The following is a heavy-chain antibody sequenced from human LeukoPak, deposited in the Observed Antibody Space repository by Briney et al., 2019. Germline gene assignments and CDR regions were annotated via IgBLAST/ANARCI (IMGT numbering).Heavy chain of an antibody. Sequence: SVKVPCKASGGTFSSYAISWVRQAPGQGLEWMGGIIPIFGTANYAQKFQGRVTITADESTSTAYMELSSLRSEDTAVYYCARGGTIFGVVTPLDYWGQGTLVTVSS. CDR3: ARGGTIFGVVTPLDY. CDR1: GGTFSSYA. J-gene: IGHJ4*02. CDR2: IIPIFGTA. V-gene: IGHV1-69*13. D-gene: IGHD3-3*01.